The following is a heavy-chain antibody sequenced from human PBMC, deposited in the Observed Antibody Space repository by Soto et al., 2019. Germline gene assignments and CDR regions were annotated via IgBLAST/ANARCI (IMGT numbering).Heavy chain of an antibody. Sequence: QIQVLQSGDEVKQPGASVTVSCKASGYTFTSYGINWVRKAPGHGLEWVGWVSGYNGDTYYAQKFQDRVTMTKDGGKTKAYRDLRSVRSDDSDVYYCGRAKYGEFDDYWGQGTRVSV. CDR2: VSGYNGDT. V-gene: IGHV1-18*01. J-gene: IGHJ4*02. D-gene: IGHD4-17*01. CDR3: GRAKYGEFDDY. CDR1: GYTFTSYG.